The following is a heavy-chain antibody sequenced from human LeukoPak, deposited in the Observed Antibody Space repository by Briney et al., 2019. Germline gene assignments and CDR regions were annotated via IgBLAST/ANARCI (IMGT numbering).Heavy chain of an antibody. CDR3: ARWITINWFDP. Sequence: AAVKVSCKASGYTFSSYNIRWVRQAPGQGLEWMGWISAYNGNTNYAQKLQGRVTMTTDTSTSTAYMELRSLRSDDTAVYYCARWITINWFDPWGQGTLVTVSS. J-gene: IGHJ5*02. CDR2: ISAYNGNT. CDR1: GYTFSSYN. D-gene: IGHD3-10*01. V-gene: IGHV1-18*01.